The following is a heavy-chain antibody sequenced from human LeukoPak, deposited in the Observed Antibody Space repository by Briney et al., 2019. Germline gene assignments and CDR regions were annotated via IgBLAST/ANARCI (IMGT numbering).Heavy chain of an antibody. D-gene: IGHD3-3*02. J-gene: IGHJ4*02. CDR1: GYTFTSYG. V-gene: IGHV1-18*01. CDR2: ISGYNGNT. CDR3: ARLADDFDY. Sequence: ASVKVSCKASGYTFTSYGISWVRQAPGQGLEWLGWISGYNGNTNYAQNFQGRVTMTTDTSTSTAYMELRSLRSEDTAVYYCARLADDFDYWGQGTLVTISS.